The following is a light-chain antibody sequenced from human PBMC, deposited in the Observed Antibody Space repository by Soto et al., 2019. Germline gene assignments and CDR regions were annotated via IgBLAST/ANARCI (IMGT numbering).Light chain of an antibody. CDR2: SNN. CDR1: SSNIGRNT. CDR3: AAWDDSLNVVV. J-gene: IGLJ2*01. V-gene: IGLV1-44*01. Sequence: QSVLTQPPSASGTPGQRVTISCSGSSSNIGRNTVHWYQQLPGTAPKLLIYSNNQWPSGVPDRFSGSKSGTSASLAISGLQSEDEADYYCAAWDDSLNVVVFGGGTKLTVL.